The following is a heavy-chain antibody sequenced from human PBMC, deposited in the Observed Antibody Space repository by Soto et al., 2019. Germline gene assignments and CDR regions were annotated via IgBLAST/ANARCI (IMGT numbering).Heavy chain of an antibody. V-gene: IGHV3-64D*06. Sequence: PGGSLRLSCSACGFTFSSYAMHWVRQAPGKGLEYVSAISSNGGSTYYADSVKGRFTISRDNSKNTLYLQMSSLRAEDTAVYYCVKAGQSDAFDIWGQGTMVTVSS. CDR3: VKAGQSDAFDI. J-gene: IGHJ3*02. D-gene: IGHD6-19*01. CDR1: GFTFSSYA. CDR2: ISSNGGST.